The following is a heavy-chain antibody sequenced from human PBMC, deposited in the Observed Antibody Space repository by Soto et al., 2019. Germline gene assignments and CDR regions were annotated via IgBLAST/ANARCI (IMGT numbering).Heavy chain of an antibody. CDR3: ASATYYYDSSGYHYYYYYGMDV. J-gene: IGHJ6*02. V-gene: IGHV4-31*03. Sequence: TSETLSLTCTVSGGSISSGGYYWCWIRQHPGKGLEWIGYIYYSGSTYYNPSLKSRVTISVDTSKNQFSLKLSSVTAADTAVYYCASATYYYDSSGYHYYYYYGMDVWGQGTTVTVSS. CDR2: IYYSGST. CDR1: GGSISSGGYY. D-gene: IGHD3-22*01.